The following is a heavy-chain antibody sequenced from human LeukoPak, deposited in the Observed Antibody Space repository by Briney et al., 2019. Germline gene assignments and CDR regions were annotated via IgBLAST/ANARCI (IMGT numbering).Heavy chain of an antibody. V-gene: IGHV4-61*01. Sequence: SETLSLTCTVAGGSVSNGNYYWSWIRQPPGKGLEWIGNMHYSGSTNYNPSLKSRVTISVDTSMNQFSLLLTPATAADTAVYYCARDSLLRGSGWDYWYFDIWGRGTLVTVSS. D-gene: IGHD6-25*01. CDR2: MHYSGST. J-gene: IGHJ2*01. CDR1: GGSVSNGNYY. CDR3: ARDSLLRGSGWDYWYFDI.